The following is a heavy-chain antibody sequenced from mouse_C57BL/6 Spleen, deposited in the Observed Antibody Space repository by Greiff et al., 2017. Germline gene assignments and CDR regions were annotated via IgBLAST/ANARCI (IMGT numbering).Heavy chain of an antibody. CDR2: ISSGSSTI. CDR1: GFTFSDYG. Sequence: DVKLVESGGGLVKPGGSLKLSCAASGFTFSDYGMHWVRQAPEKGLEWVAYISSGSSTIYYADTVKGRFTISRDNAKNILFLQMTSLRSEDTAMYYCANGSSLYAMDYWGQGTSVTVSS. J-gene: IGHJ4*01. V-gene: IGHV5-17*01. CDR3: ANGSSLYAMDY. D-gene: IGHD1-1*01.